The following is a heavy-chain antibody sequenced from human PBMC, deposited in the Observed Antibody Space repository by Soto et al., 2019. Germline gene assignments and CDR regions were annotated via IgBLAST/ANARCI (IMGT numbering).Heavy chain of an antibody. J-gene: IGHJ4*02. CDR2: INSDGSTT. CDR3: AGDVSSSPAY. Sequence: SGGSLRLSCAASGFTFRNTWMHWVRQAPGKGLVWVSYINSDGSTTTYADSVKGRFTISRDNAKNTLYLQMNSLRAEDTAVYFCAGDVSSSPAYWGQGILVPVSS. D-gene: IGHD3-10*01. V-gene: IGHV3-74*01. CDR1: GFTFRNTW.